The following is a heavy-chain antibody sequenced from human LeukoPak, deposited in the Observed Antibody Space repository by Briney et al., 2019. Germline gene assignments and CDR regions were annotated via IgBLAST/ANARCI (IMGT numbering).Heavy chain of an antibody. D-gene: IGHD2-2*01. CDR1: GFTFDDYG. CDR2: INWNGGST. V-gene: IGHV3-20*04. J-gene: IGHJ4*02. CDR3: ARVVPTAISTPFDY. Sequence: GGSLRLSCAVSGFTFDDYGMSWVRQAPGKGLEWVSGINWNGGSTGYADSVKGRFTISRDNAENSLYLQMNSLRAEDTALYYCARVVPTAISTPFDYWGQGTLVTVSS.